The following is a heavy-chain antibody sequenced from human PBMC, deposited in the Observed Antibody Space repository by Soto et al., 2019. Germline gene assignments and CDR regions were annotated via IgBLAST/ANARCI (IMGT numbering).Heavy chain of an antibody. D-gene: IGHD6-19*01. CDR2: LSGGGGST. CDR1: GFTFGAFA. Sequence: PGGSLRLSCAASGFTFGAFAMAWVRQRPGNGLEWVSSLSGGGGSTYYNNSVRGRFTISRDNSKNTLYLQMNSLRAEDTAVYYCAKDELIGGWSPNPVYWGQGTLVTVSS. V-gene: IGHV3-23*01. CDR3: AKDELIGGWSPNPVY. J-gene: IGHJ4*02.